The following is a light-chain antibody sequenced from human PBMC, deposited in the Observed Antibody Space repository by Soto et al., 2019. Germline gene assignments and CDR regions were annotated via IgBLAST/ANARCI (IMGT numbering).Light chain of an antibody. CDR3: CSYAGSHTFV. CDR2: DVS. J-gene: IGLJ1*01. V-gene: IGLV2-11*01. Sequence: QSALTQPRSVSGSPGQSVTVSCTGTSSYVGGYNFVSWYQQYPGKAPKFMIYDVSKRPSGVPDRFSGSKSGNTASLTISGLLAEDEADYYCCSYAGSHTFVFGTGTKVTVL. CDR1: SSYVGGYNF.